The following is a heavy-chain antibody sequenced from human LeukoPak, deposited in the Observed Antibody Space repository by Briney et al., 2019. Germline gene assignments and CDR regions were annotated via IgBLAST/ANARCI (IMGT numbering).Heavy chain of an antibody. CDR3: ARDPPLTYYYDSSGYPH. Sequence: GGSLRLSCAASGFTFSNAWMNWVRQAPGKGLEWVSVIYSGGSTYYADSVKGRFTISRDNAKNSLYLQMNSLRAEDTAVYYCARDPPLTYYYDSSGYPHWGQGTLVTVSS. J-gene: IGHJ4*02. V-gene: IGHV3-53*01. D-gene: IGHD3-22*01. CDR2: IYSGGST. CDR1: GFTFSNAW.